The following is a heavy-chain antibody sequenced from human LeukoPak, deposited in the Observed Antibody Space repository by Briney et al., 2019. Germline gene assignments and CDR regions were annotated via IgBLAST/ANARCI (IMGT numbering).Heavy chain of an antibody. Sequence: SETLSLTCAVYRGSFSGYYWSWIRQPPGKGLEWIGEIHHSGSTNYNPFLKSRVTISVDTSKNQFSLKLSSVTAADTAVYYCAREGDSSVYYDYWGQGTLVTVSS. J-gene: IGHJ4*02. CDR2: IHHSGST. V-gene: IGHV4-34*01. CDR3: AREGDSSVYYDY. D-gene: IGHD3-22*01. CDR1: RGSFSGYY.